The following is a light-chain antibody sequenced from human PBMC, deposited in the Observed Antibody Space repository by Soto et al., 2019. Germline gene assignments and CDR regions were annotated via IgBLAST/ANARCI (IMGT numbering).Light chain of an antibody. CDR1: SSNIGADYD. V-gene: IGLV1-40*01. CDR2: GNN. J-gene: IGLJ3*02. Sequence: QLVLTQPPSVSGAPGQRVTISCTGSSSNIGADYDVHWYQQVPGTAPKLRIYGNNNRPSGVPDRFSGSKSGTSASLAITGLQPEDEADYYCQSYDSSLSAWVFGGGTKLTVL. CDR3: QSYDSSLSAWV.